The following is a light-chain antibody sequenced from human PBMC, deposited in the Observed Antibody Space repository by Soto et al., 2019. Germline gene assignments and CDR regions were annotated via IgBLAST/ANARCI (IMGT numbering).Light chain of an antibody. CDR2: DAS. V-gene: IGLV2-11*01. CDR1: TGDVGAYNF. J-gene: IGLJ1*01. Sequence: QSALTQPRSVSGSPGQSVTISCTGTTGDVGAYNFVSWYQLHPGKAPKLMIYDASKRPSGVSNRFSGSRSGNTASLTISGLQAEDEADYYCSSYTDSSNYVFGTGTKLTVL. CDR3: SSYTDSSNYV.